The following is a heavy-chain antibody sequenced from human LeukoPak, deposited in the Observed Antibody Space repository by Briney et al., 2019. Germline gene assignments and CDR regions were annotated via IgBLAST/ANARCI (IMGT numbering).Heavy chain of an antibody. Sequence: ASVKVSCKAYGYTFSSYYMHWVRQAPGQGLEWMGIINPSGGSTSYAQKFQGRVTMTRDMSTSTVYMELSSLTSEDTAVYFCARDWGRIQSWPGGDYWGQGTLVTVSS. CDR1: GYTFSSYY. CDR2: INPSGGST. CDR3: ARDWGRIQSWPGGDY. D-gene: IGHD3-16*01. J-gene: IGHJ4*02. V-gene: IGHV1-46*01.